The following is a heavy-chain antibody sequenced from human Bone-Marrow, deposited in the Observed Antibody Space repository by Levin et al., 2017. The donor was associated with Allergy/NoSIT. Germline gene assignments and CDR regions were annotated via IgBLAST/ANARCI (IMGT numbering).Heavy chain of an antibody. D-gene: IGHD3-9*01. CDR1: GFTFSSYG. CDR3: AKDAYYDILTGYGYYMDV. J-gene: IGHJ6*03. Sequence: GGSLRLSCAASGFTFSSYGMHWVRQAPGKGLEWVAVISYDGSNKYYADSVKGRFTISRDNSKNTLYLQMNSLRAEDTAVYYCAKDAYYDILTGYGYYMDVWGKGTTVTVSS. CDR2: ISYDGSNK. V-gene: IGHV3-30*18.